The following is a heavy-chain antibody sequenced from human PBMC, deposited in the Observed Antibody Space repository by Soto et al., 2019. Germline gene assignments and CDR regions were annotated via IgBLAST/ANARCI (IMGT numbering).Heavy chain of an antibody. CDR2: IKSKTDGGTT. CDR3: TTELGGYSYGYFARVGGPDY. J-gene: IGHJ4*02. CDR1: GFTFSNAW. Sequence: GGSLRLSCAASGFTFSNAWMNWVRQAPGKGLEWVGRIKSKTDGGTTDYAAPEKGRFTISRDDSKNTLYLQTNSLKTEDTAVYYCTTELGGYSYGYFARVGGPDYWGQGTLVTVSS. V-gene: IGHV3-15*07. D-gene: IGHD5-18*01.